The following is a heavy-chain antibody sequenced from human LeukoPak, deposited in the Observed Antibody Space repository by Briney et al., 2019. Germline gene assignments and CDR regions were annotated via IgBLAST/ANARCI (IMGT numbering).Heavy chain of an antibody. CDR3: ARVGLDLRSSSVFDH. Sequence: NSSETLSLTCTVSGGSVSGGDYFWSWIRQPPGKGLEWIGSIYYSGSTPSNPSLRSRTTLSVDTSKNEFSLRLRSVTAADTAVYYCARVGLDLRSSSVFDHWGQGTLVTVSS. J-gene: IGHJ4*02. CDR2: IYYSGST. D-gene: IGHD3-3*01. V-gene: IGHV4-30-4*01. CDR1: GGSVSGGDYF.